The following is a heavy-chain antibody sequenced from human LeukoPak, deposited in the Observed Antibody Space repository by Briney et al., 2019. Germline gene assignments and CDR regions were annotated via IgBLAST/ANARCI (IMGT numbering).Heavy chain of an antibody. Sequence: PGGSLRLSCAAPGFTFEDYAMHGVRQAPGKGLEWVSLIRAGGVTTYYADSVKGRFTISRDSSKNSLYLQMNSLRTEDSALYYCAKDYYWGQGTLVTVSS. CDR1: GFTFEDYA. CDR2: IRAGGVTT. J-gene: IGHJ4*02. V-gene: IGHV3-43*02. CDR3: AKDYY.